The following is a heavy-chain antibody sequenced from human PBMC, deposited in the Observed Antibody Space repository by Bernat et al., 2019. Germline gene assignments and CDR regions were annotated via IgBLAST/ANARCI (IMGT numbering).Heavy chain of an antibody. J-gene: IGHJ4*02. D-gene: IGHD3-22*01. CDR3: ARVSMGGYYYFDY. CDR2: TRVKRASFTT. Sequence: EVQLVESGGGLVQPGGSLRLSCAASGFTFSDHFMDWVRQAPGKGLEWVGRTRVKRASFTTEYAASVKGRFSISRDDSKNSVYLQMNSLKTEDTAVYYCARVSMGGYYYFDYWGQGTLVTVSS. V-gene: IGHV3-72*01. CDR1: GFTFSDHF.